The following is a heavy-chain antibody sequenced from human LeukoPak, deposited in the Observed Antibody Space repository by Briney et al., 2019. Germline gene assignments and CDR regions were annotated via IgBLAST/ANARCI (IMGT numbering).Heavy chain of an antibody. CDR3: ARLFGGVTTYDY. CDR1: GFTFGNFW. V-gene: IGHV3-7*01. CDR2: MIGDGSHI. D-gene: IGHD2-8*02. Sequence: GGSLRLSCAASGFTFGNFWMSWVRQAPGRGLQRVASMIGDGSHIHYMDSVKGRFTISRDNARNSLYLEMNSLRAEDKAVYYCARLFGGVTTYDYWGQGALVTVSS. J-gene: IGHJ4*02.